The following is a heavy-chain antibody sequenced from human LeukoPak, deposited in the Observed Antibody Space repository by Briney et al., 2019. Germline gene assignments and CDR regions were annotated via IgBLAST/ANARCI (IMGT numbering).Heavy chain of an antibody. D-gene: IGHD5-24*01. CDR1: GFTFDDYG. CDR2: INWNGGST. CDR3: ARDSVEMATMD. V-gene: IGHV3-20*04. Sequence: GGSLRLSCAASGFTFDDYGMSWVRQAPGKGLEWVSGINWNGGSTGYADSVKGRFTISRGNAKNSLYLQMNSLRAEDTALYYCARDSVEMATMDWGQGTLVTVSS. J-gene: IGHJ4*02.